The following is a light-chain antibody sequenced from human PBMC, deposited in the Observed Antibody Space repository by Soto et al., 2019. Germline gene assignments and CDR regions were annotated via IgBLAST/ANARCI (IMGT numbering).Light chain of an antibody. J-gene: IGKJ4*01. CDR3: QQRNSWPLN. Sequence: IQMTQSPSILSASVGDIVTITCRASQTINSWLAWYQQKPGKAPKLLIYAASNLKVGIPARFSGSGSGTDFTLTISSLEPEDFAFYYCQQRNSWPLNCGGGTKGDIK. CDR2: AAS. CDR1: QTINSW. V-gene: IGKV1-5*03.